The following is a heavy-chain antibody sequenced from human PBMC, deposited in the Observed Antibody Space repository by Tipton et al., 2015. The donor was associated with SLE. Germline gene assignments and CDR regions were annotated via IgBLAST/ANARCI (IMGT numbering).Heavy chain of an antibody. J-gene: IGHJ2*01. CDR2: ISTGGGT. Sequence: TLSLTCNVSGVSVTRGTSFWSWIRQPAGKGLEWIGHISTGGGTTYRPSLKSRVTMTLDESKNHFSLKLTSVTAADTAFYFCARRVVRLGYFDLWGRGTLVTVSS. V-gene: IGHV4-61*09. CDR1: GVSVTRGTSF. CDR3: ARRVVRLGYFDL. D-gene: IGHD2-15*01.